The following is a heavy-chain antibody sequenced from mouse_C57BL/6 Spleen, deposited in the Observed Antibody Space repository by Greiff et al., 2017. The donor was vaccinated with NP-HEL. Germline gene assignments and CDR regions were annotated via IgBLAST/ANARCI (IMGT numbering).Heavy chain of an antibody. CDR1: GYTFTDYE. Sequence: QVQLQQSGAELVRPGASVTLSCKASGYTFTDYEMHWVKQTPVHGLEWIGAIDPETGGTAYNQKFKGKAILTADKSSSTAYMELRSLTSEDAAVYYCTRWTVVARYCDVWGTGTTVTVSS. CDR3: TRWTVVARYCDV. J-gene: IGHJ1*03. D-gene: IGHD1-1*01. V-gene: IGHV1-15*01. CDR2: IDPETGGT.